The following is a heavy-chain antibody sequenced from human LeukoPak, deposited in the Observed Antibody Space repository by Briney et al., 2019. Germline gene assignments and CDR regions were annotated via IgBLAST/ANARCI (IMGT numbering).Heavy chain of an antibody. J-gene: IGHJ5*02. CDR3: ARDRDSSSSYNWFDP. D-gene: IGHD6-6*01. CDR2: ISSSGSTI. V-gene: IGHV3-11*01. Sequence: GGSLRLSCAASGFTVSSNYMSWVRQASGKGLEWVSYISSSGSTIYYADSVKGRFTISRDNAKNSLYLQMNSLRAEDTAVYYCARDRDSSSSYNWFDPWGQGTLVTVSS. CDR1: GFTVSSNY.